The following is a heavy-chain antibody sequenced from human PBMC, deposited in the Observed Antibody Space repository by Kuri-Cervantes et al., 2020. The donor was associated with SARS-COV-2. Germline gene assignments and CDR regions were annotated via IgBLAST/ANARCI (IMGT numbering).Heavy chain of an antibody. CDR1: GYTFTGYY. J-gene: IGHJ3*02. CDR3: ARDADSSSWYPGAFDI. Sequence: GGSLRLSCKASGYTFTGYYMHRVRQAPGQGLEWMGRINPNSGGTNYAQKFQGRVTMTSDTSISTAYMELSRLRSDDTAVYYCARDADSSSWYPGAFDIWCQGTMVTVSS. D-gene: IGHD6-13*01. CDR2: INPNSGGT. V-gene: IGHV1-2*06.